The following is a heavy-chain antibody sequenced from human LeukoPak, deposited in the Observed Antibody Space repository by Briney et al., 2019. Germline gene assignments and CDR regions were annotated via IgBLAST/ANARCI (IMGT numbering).Heavy chain of an antibody. D-gene: IGHD3-3*01. CDR2: ISGSSSGSTSIT. J-gene: IGHJ4*01. Sequence: GGSLRLSCEFSGLIFSTYDMNWVRQAPGKGLEWISYISGSSSGSTSITQYADSVKGRFTISRDNAKNSLHLQMDSLSAEDTAVYYCARDFWSGYYTEDWGQGALVIVSS. CDR1: GLIFSTYD. CDR3: ARDFWSGYYTED. V-gene: IGHV3-48*04.